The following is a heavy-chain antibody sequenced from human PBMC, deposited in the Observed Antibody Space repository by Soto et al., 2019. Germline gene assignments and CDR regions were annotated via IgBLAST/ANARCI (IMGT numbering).Heavy chain of an antibody. CDR1: GYTLTELS. D-gene: IGHD6-19*01. CDR3: ATDSSGRRLDAFDI. Sequence: GASVKVSCKVSGYTLTELSMHWVRQAPGKGLEWMGGFDPEDGETIYAQKFQGRVTMTEDTSTDTAYMELSSLRSEDTAVYYCATDSSGRRLDAFDIWGQGTMVTVSS. CDR2: FDPEDGET. V-gene: IGHV1-24*01. J-gene: IGHJ3*02.